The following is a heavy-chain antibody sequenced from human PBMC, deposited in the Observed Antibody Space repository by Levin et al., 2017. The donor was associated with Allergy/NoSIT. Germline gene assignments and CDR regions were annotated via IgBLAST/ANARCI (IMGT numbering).Heavy chain of an antibody. CDR3: ARVVWYCSGGSCYYSYFDY. D-gene: IGHD2-15*01. V-gene: IGHV4-59*01. CDR2: IYYSGST. J-gene: IGHJ4*02. Sequence: PSETLSLTCTVSGGSISSYYWSWIRQPPGKGLEWIGYIYYSGSTNYNPSLKSRVTISVDTSKNQFSLKLSSVTAADTAVYYCARVVWYCSGGSCYYSYFDYWGQGTLVTVSS. CDR1: GGSISSYY.